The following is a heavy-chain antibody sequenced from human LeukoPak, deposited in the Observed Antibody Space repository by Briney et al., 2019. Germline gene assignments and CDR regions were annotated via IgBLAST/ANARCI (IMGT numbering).Heavy chain of an antibody. Sequence: SGPTLVNPTQTLTLTCTFSGFSLSTSGVGVGWIRQPPGKALEWLALIYWNDDKRYSPSLKSRLTITKDTSKNQVVLTMTNMDPVDTAIYYCAHGRDTDTYYYDSSGVNWFDPWGQGTLVTVSS. CDR3: AHGRDTDTYYYDSSGVNWFDP. J-gene: IGHJ5*02. CDR2: IYWNDDK. V-gene: IGHV2-5*01. CDR1: GFSLSTSGVG. D-gene: IGHD3-22*01.